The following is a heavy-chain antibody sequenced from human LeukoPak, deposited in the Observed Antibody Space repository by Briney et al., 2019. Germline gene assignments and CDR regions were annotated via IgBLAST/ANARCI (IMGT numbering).Heavy chain of an antibody. CDR2: IIPIFGTA. Sequence: SVKVSCKASGGTFSSYAISWVRQAPGHGLEWMGGIIPIFGTANYAQKFQGRVTITADESTSTAYMELSSLRSEDTAVYYCARVSREGGIVVVPAEMDVWGQGTTVTVSS. V-gene: IGHV1-69*13. J-gene: IGHJ6*02. CDR1: GGTFSSYA. D-gene: IGHD2-2*01. CDR3: ARVSREGGIVVVPAEMDV.